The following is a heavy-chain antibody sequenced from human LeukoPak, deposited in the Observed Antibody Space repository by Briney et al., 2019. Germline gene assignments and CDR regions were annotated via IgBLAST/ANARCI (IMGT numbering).Heavy chain of an antibody. D-gene: IGHD4-17*01. CDR2: ISYDGINE. J-gene: IGHJ1*01. Sequence: GGSLRLSCEVSGFTFRNYGMNWVRQAPGKGLEWVAVISYDGINEYYVDSVKGRFNISRYNYKNSLYLQMESLTIEDTAVYYCATGRVDYGDYGVVKHWGQGTLVTVSS. CDR3: ATGRVDYGDYGVVKH. CDR1: GFTFRNYG. V-gene: IGHV3-30*03.